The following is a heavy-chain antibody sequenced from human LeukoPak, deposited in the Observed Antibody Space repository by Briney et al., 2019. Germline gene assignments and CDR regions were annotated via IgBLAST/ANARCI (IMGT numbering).Heavy chain of an antibody. Sequence: ASVKVSCKASGGTFISYVISWVRQAPGEGLEWMGGIIPIFGTANYAQKFQGRVTITADESTSTAYMELSSLRSEDTAVYYCARGPPNRGYDYWGPGTLVTVSS. CDR1: GGTFISYV. D-gene: IGHD7-27*01. J-gene: IGHJ4*02. CDR3: ARGPPNRGYDY. CDR2: IIPIFGTA. V-gene: IGHV1-69*13.